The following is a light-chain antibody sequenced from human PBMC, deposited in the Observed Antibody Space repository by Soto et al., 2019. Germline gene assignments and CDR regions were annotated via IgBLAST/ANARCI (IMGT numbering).Light chain of an antibody. Sequence: QSVLTQPPSISGAPGLRVTISCTGSSTNIGAGYDVHWYQQVPGTAPKLLIYGDNKRPSGVPDRFSTSKSGTSASLVITGLQAEDEADYYCQSYDRSLSGSWIFGGGTKLTVL. CDR3: QSYDRSLSGSWI. CDR1: STNIGAGYD. V-gene: IGLV1-40*01. CDR2: GDN. J-gene: IGLJ2*01.